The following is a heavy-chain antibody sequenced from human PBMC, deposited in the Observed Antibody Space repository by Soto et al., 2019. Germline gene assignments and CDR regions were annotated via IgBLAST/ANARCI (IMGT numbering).Heavy chain of an antibody. D-gene: IGHD2-21*01. Sequence: PSETLSLTCAVSGGVISSGGYSWRGLRPPPGKGLEWIGYIYHSGSTYYNPSLKSRVTISVDRSKNQFSLKLSSVTAADTAVYYCARVTYCGGDCYDGMDVWGQGTTVTVS. CDR1: GGVISSGGYS. CDR3: ARVTYCGGDCYDGMDV. V-gene: IGHV4-30-2*01. J-gene: IGHJ6*02. CDR2: IYHSGST.